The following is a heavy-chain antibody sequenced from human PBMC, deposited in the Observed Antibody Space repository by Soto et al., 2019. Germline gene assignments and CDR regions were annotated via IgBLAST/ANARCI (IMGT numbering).Heavy chain of an antibody. CDR1: GFTFSSYW. D-gene: IGHD6-13*01. CDR3: ARETVVVAAAGKYYYYYGMDV. Sequence: PGGSLRLSCAASGFTFSSYWMSWVRQAPGKGLEWVANIKQDGSEKYYVDSVKGRFTISRDNAKNSLYLQMNSLRAEDTAVYYCARETVVVAAAGKYYYYYGMDVWGQGTTVTVSS. CDR2: IKQDGSEK. J-gene: IGHJ6*02. V-gene: IGHV3-7*01.